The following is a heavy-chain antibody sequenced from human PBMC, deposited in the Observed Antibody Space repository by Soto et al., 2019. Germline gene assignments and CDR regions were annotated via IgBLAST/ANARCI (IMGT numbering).Heavy chain of an antibody. D-gene: IGHD6-13*01. CDR2: ISSSGEFT. CDR3: AAGKGIATGMDV. Sequence: GGSLRLSCADSGFTFSNYAMNWVRQAPGRGLEWVSTISSSGEFTFYADSVKGRFTISRDNSQSTLFLLMNSLRAEDTALYYCAAGKGIATGMDVWGQGTTVTVSS. V-gene: IGHV3-23*01. CDR1: GFTFSNYA. J-gene: IGHJ6*02.